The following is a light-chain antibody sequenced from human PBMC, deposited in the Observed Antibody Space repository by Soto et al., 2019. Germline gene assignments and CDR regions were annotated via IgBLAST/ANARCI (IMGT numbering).Light chain of an antibody. CDR1: QSINAW. Sequence: DIQMTQSPSTLSASVGDRVTITCRASQSINAWLAWYQQTTGKAPKLLIYDVSTLDSGVPSRFSGSASGTEFTLTINSLQPDDFATYDCQQNYSPPPVTFGQGTRREIK. CDR2: DVS. V-gene: IGKV1-5*01. CDR3: QQNYSPPPVT. J-gene: IGKJ5*01.